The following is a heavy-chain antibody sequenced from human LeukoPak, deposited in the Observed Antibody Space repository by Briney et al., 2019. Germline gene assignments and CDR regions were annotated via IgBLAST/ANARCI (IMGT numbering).Heavy chain of an antibody. CDR1: GFTVSSNN. CDR3: ARGRSGSLYDY. Sequence: PGGSLRLSCAASGFTVSSNNMYWVRQAPGKGLEWVSVIYSGGRTYYADSVKGRFTISRDNSKNTLYLEMNSLRAEDTAVYYCARGRSGSLYDYWGQGSQVTVSS. D-gene: IGHD1-26*01. V-gene: IGHV3-66*01. CDR2: IYSGGRT. J-gene: IGHJ4*02.